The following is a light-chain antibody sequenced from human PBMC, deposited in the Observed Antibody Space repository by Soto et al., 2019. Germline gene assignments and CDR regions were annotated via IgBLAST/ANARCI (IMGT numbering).Light chain of an antibody. J-gene: IGKJ5*01. CDR1: QSVSSS. V-gene: IGKV3D-15*01. CDR2: AAS. CDR3: QQYSNWLPIT. Sequence: EIVMSQSPVTLSVSPGERATLSCRASQSVSSSLAWYQQKPGQAPRLLIYAASTRATGVPARFSGSGSGTEFTLTISTLQSEDFAVYYCQQYSNWLPITFGQGTRLEIK.